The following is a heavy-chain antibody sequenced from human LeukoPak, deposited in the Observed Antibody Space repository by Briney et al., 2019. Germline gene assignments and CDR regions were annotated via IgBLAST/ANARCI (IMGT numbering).Heavy chain of an antibody. CDR2: IIPTFGTV. CDR3: AREEDTVMAAYYHGLDV. D-gene: IGHD5-18*01. V-gene: IGHV1-69*13. CDR1: GFTFGSYT. J-gene: IGHJ6*02. Sequence: SVKVSCKASGFTFGSYTINWVRQAPGQGLEWMGGIIPTFGTVTYAQRFQGRVTFIADEATTTAYMQLNSLRSEDTAVYYCAREEDTVMAAYYHGLDVWGQGTTVTVSS.